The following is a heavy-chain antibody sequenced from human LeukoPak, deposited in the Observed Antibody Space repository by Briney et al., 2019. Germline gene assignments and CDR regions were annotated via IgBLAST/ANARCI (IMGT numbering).Heavy chain of an antibody. V-gene: IGHV5-51*01. J-gene: IGHJ4*02. D-gene: IGHD6-13*01. CDR1: GYSFTSYW. CDR3: ARPSEPGIAAAGFDY. CDR2: IYPGDSDT. Sequence: GESLKISCKGSGYSFTSYWIGWVRQMPGKGLEWMGIIYPGDSDTRYSPSFQGQATISADKSISTAYLQWSSLKASDTAMYYCARPSEPGIAAAGFDYWGQGTLVTVSS.